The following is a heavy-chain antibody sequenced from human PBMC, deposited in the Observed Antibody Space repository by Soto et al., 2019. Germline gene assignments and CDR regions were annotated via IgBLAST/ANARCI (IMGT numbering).Heavy chain of an antibody. Sequence: LRLSCESSGFXFSSLSVHWVRHAPGNGLDWVALIWNDGSNKYYSDSVRGRFTISRDNSNNTRYLQMNTLRAEDTALYYCARDMGYSSGHGFDYWGQGTLGTVSS. CDR1: GFXFSSLS. D-gene: IGHD6-19*01. CDR2: IWNDGSNK. CDR3: ARDMGYSSGHGFDY. J-gene: IGHJ4*02. V-gene: IGHV3-33*01.